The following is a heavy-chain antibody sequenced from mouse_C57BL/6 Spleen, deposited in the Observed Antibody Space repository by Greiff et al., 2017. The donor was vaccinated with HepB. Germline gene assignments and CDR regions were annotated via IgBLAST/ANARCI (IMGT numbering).Heavy chain of an antibody. D-gene: IGHD2-5*01. V-gene: IGHV1-55*01. Sequence: VQLQQPGAELVKPGASVKMSCKASGYTFTSYWITWVKQRPGQGLEWIGDIYPGSGSTNYNEKFKSKATLTVDTSSSTAYMQLSSLTSEDSAVYYCEREGYYSNYWYFDVWGTGTTVTVSS. J-gene: IGHJ1*03. CDR3: EREGYYSNYWYFDV. CDR1: GYTFTSYW. CDR2: IYPGSGST.